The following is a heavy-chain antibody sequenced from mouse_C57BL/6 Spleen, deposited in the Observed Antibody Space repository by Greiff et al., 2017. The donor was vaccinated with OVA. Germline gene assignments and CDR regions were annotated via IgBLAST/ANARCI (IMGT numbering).Heavy chain of an antibody. CDR2: INPGSGGT. CDR1: GYAFTNYL. CDR3: ASGGTTVAAGYFDV. D-gene: IGHD1-1*01. J-gene: IGHJ1*03. Sequence: VKLMESGAELVRPGTSVKVSCKASGYAFTNYLIEWVKQRPGQGLEWIGVINPGSGGTNYNEKFKGKATLTADKSSSTAYMQLSSLTSEDSAVYFCASGGTTVAAGYFDVWGTGTTVTVSS. V-gene: IGHV1-54*01.